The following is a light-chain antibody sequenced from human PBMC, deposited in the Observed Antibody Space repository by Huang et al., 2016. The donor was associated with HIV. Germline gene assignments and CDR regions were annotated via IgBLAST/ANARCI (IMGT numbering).Light chain of an antibody. CDR1: QTISKS. CDR3: QQSFSVPRT. Sequence: DIQMTQSPPSLSASVGDRVTFTCRANQTISKSLNWYQQKPGRAPKLLIYTASTLESGVPSRLRGSGSGSRFTLNITNLQPEDFATYYCQQSFSVPRTFG. J-gene: IGKJ1*01. V-gene: IGKV1-39*01. CDR2: TAS.